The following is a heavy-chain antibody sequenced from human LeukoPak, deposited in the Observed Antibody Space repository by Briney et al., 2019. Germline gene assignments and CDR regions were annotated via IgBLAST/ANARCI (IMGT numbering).Heavy chain of an antibody. J-gene: IGHJ3*02. Sequence: PGGSLRLSCAASGFTFSNFYMSWIRQAPGKGLEWVSFISSASTYTNFADSLKGRFTVSRDNAKNSLFLQMNSLRAEDTAVYYCAKFLTGQYDAFDIWGQGTMVTVSA. CDR3: AKFLTGQYDAFDI. V-gene: IGHV3-11*03. CDR1: GFTFSNFY. D-gene: IGHD3-9*01. CDR2: ISSASTYT.